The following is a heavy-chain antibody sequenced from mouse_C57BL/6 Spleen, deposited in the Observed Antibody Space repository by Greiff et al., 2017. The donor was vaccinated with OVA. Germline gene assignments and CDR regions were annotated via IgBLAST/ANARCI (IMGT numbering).Heavy chain of an antibody. CDR2: IRNKANNHAT. CDR3: TRDYGSSYVYWYFDV. Sequence: EVQGVESGGGLVQPGGSMKLSCAASGFTFSDAWMDWVRQSPEKGLEWVAEIRNKANNHATYYAESVKGRFTISRDDSKSSVYLQMNSLRAEDTGIYYCTRDYGSSYVYWYFDVWGTGTTVTVSS. V-gene: IGHV6-6*01. CDR1: GFTFSDAW. D-gene: IGHD1-1*01. J-gene: IGHJ1*03.